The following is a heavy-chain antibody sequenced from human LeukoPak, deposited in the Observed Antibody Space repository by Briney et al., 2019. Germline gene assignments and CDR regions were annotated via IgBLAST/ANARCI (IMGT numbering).Heavy chain of an antibody. D-gene: IGHD4-23*01. CDR1: GFTFSSYG. J-gene: IGHJ6*02. CDR2: IWYDGSNK. CDR3: ARAQRYGGVYYNGMDV. V-gene: IGHV3-33*01. Sequence: GGSLRLSCAASGFTFSSYGMHWVRQAPAKGLAWVAVIWYDGSNKYYADSVQGRFTISRDNSKNTLYLQMNSLRSEDPAVYDCARAQRYGGVYYNGMDVWGQGTTVTVSS.